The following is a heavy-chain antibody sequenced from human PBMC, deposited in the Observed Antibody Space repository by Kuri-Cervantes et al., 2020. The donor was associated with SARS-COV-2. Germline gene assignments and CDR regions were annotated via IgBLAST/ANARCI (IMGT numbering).Heavy chain of an antibody. CDR2: ISSGRYLP. V-gene: IGHV3-23*01. J-gene: IGHJ4*02. D-gene: IGHD3-3*01. CDR1: GFTSSIYA. CDR3: ATVVNHGGLTICGVVSPPFDY. Sequence: LSLTCAASGFTSSIYAMSWVREAPGRGLEWVAAISSGRYLPDYADSVKGRFTISRDNAKNSLDLQMNSLRAEDTAVYYCATVVNHGGLTICGVVSPPFDYWGQGTLVTVSS.